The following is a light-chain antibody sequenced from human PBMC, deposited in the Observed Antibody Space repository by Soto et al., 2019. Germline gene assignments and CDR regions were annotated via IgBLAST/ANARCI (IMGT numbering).Light chain of an antibody. Sequence: EVVLTQSPGTLSLSPGDRASLSCRASQSITASYLAWYQQKPGQAPRLLIYGASSRATGIPDRFSGSGSGTDFTLAISRVEPEDFAVYYCQQYGSLPITFGQGTRLEIK. CDR1: QSITASY. J-gene: IGKJ5*01. CDR2: GAS. V-gene: IGKV3-20*01. CDR3: QQYGSLPIT.